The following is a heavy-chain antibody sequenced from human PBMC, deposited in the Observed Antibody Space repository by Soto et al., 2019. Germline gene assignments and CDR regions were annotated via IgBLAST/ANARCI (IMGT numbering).Heavy chain of an antibody. CDR2: ISSSSSYI. CDR3: ARDVVYYDFWSGYSPYYFDY. CDR1: GFTFSSYS. D-gene: IGHD3-3*01. V-gene: IGHV3-21*01. J-gene: IGHJ4*02. Sequence: EVQLVESGGGLVKPGGSLRLSCAASGFTFSSYSMNWVRQAPGKGLEWVSSISSSSSYIYYADSVKGRFTISRDNAKNSLYLQMNSLRAEDTAVYYCARDVVYYDFWSGYSPYYFDYWGQGTLVTVSS.